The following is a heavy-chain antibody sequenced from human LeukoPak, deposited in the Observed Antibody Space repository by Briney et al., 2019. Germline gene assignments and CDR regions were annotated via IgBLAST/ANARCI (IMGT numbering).Heavy chain of an antibody. CDR3: ARNRGSTTGYYYYYYMDV. V-gene: IGHV1-69*05. CDR2: IIPIFGTA. Sequence: SVKVSCKASGGTFSSYAISWVRQAPGQGLEWMGGIIPIFGTANYAQKFQGRVTITTDESTSTAYMELSSLRSEDTAVYYCARNRGSTTGYYYYYYMDVWGKGTTVIVSS. D-gene: IGHD2-2*01. J-gene: IGHJ6*03. CDR1: GGTFSSYA.